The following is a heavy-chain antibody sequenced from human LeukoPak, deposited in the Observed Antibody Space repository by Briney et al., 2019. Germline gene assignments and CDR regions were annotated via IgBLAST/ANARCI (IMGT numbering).Heavy chain of an antibody. J-gene: IGHJ3*02. Sequence: GASVKVSCKTSGYTFTSYNLRWVRQAPGQRLEWMGIIKPSGDNTHYAQKFQGRFTMTSDTSTSSVYMELSSLISADTAVYYCARVRDGSSDAYDIWGQGTMVTVSS. CDR3: ARVRDGSSDAYDI. CDR2: IKPSGDNT. D-gene: IGHD5-24*01. V-gene: IGHV1-46*01. CDR1: GYTFTSYN.